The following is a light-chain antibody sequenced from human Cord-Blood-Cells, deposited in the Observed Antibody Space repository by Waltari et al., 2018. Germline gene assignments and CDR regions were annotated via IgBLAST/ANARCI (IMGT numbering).Light chain of an antibody. J-gene: IGLJ1*01. CDR1: SSDVGGYNY. Sequence: QSALTQPASVSGSPGQSITISCTGTSSDVGGYNYVSWYQQHPGKAPKLMIYDVSNRPSGVSKRFSGSKSGNPASLTISGLQAEDEADYYCSSCTSSSTWVFGTGTKVTVL. CDR3: SSCTSSSTWV. CDR2: DVS. V-gene: IGLV2-14*03.